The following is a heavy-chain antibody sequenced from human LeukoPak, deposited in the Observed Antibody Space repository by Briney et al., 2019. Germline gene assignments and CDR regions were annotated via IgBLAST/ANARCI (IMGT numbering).Heavy chain of an antibody. J-gene: IGHJ6*03. CDR3: AKDTTPCSGGSCYSGVNYYYYYMDV. CDR2: ISSSGSTI. D-gene: IGHD2-15*01. V-gene: IGHV3-48*03. Sequence: PGGSLRLSCAASGFTFSSYEMNWVRQAPGKGLEWVSYISSSGSTIYYADSVKGRFTISRDNSKNSLYLQMNSLRAEDTALYYCAKDTTPCSGGSCYSGVNYYYYYMDVWGKGTTVTVSS. CDR1: GFTFSSYE.